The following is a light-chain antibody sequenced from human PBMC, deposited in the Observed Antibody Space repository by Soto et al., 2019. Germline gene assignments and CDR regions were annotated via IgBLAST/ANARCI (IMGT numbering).Light chain of an antibody. CDR1: ASDVGGYGN. V-gene: IGLV2-14*03. CDR3: SSSSGRSYIVL. J-gene: IGLJ2*01. Sequence: QPVLTQPASVSGSPGQSIAISCTGTASDVGGYGNLSWYQQHPGRAPKLIIYDVNYRPSGVSDRFSASKSGNTASLTISGLQSEDEADYYCSSSSGRSYIVLFGGGTKVTVL. CDR2: DVN.